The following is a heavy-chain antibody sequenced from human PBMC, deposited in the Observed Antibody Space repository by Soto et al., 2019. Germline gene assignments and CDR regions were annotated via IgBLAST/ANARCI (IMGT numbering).Heavy chain of an antibody. V-gene: IGHV3-30*18. D-gene: IGHD6-13*01. Sequence: PGGSLRLSCAASGFTISSYGMHWVRQAPGKGLEWVAVISYDGSNKYYADSVKGRFTISRDNSKNTLYLQMNSLRAEDTAVYYCAKVLSHSSNFDYWGQGTLVTVSS. CDR2: ISYDGSNK. CDR1: GFTISSYG. CDR3: AKVLSHSSNFDY. J-gene: IGHJ4*02.